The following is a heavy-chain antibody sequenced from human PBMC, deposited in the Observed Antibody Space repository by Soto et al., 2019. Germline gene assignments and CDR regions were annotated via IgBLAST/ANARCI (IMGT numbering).Heavy chain of an antibody. Sequence: QGWGQGRVKPPETRPLTGTVPVGSTSSTYWSWTGRPAGRGREGIGRIYPSGSTNYNPSLKSRVTMSVDTSKNQFSLKLSSVTAADTAVYYCARGRGNWNLNWFDPWGQGTLVTVSS. V-gene: IGHV4-4*07. CDR1: VGSTSSTY. CDR2: IYPSGST. CDR3: ARGRGNWNLNWFDP. J-gene: IGHJ5*02. D-gene: IGHD1-20*01.